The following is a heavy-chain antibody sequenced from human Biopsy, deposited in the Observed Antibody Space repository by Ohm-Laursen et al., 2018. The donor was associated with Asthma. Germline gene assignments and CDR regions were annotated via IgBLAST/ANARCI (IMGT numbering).Heavy chain of an antibody. D-gene: IGHD3-3*01. J-gene: IGHJ3*02. CDR2: ILYDGSNV. Sequence: SLRLSCSASGFTFSSYGMHWVRQAPGKGLEWVARILYDGSNVKYADSVKGRFTISRDNSKNTLYLQMNSLRAEDTAVYYCAKERYYDFWSGYPIWGQGTMVTVSS. CDR1: GFTFSSYG. V-gene: IGHV3-30*18. CDR3: AKERYYDFWSGYPI.